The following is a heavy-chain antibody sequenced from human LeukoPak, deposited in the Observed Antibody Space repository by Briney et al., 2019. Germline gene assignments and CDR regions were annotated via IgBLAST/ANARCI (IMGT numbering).Heavy chain of an antibody. CDR2: IYYSGST. CDR1: GGSISSYY. J-gene: IGHJ4*02. Sequence: SETLSLTCTISGGSISSYYWSWIRQPPGKGLEWIGYIYYSGSTNYNPSLKSRVTISVDTSKNQFSLKLSSVTAADTAVYYCARDVLEYYYDSSGYSDYWGQGTLVTVSS. V-gene: IGHV4-59*01. D-gene: IGHD3-22*01. CDR3: ARDVLEYYYDSSGYSDY.